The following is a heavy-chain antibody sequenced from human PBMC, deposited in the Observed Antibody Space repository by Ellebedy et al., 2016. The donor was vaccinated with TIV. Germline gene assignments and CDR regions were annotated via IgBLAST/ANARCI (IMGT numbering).Heavy chain of an antibody. V-gene: IGHV4-34*01. CDR3: AKYGSGQDAFDI. D-gene: IGHD6-19*01. CDR2: INHSGST. Sequence: MPSETLSLTCAVYGGSFSGYYWSWIRQPPGKGLEWIGEINHSGSTNYNPSLKSRVTISVDTSKNQFSLKLTSVTAADTAVYYCAKYGSGQDAFDIWGQGTMVTVSS. J-gene: IGHJ3*02. CDR1: GGSFSGYY.